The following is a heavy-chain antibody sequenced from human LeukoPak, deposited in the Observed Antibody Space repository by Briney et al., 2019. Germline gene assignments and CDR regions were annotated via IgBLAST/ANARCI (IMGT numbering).Heavy chain of an antibody. CDR1: GGSISSYY. D-gene: IGHD3-10*01. Sequence: SETLSLTCTVSGGSISSYYWSRIRQPPGKGLEWIGYIYYSGSTNYKPSLKSRVTISVDTSKNQFSLKLSSVTAADTAVYYCARGGYYGSGNDFRFDPWGQGTLVTVSS. J-gene: IGHJ5*02. CDR2: IYYSGST. V-gene: IGHV4-59*01. CDR3: ARGGYYGSGNDFRFDP.